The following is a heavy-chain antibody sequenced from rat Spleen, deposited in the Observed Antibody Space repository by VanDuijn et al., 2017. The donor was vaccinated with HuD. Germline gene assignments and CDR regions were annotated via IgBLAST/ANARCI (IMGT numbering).Heavy chain of an antibody. CDR2: IKAKSNNYAT. V-gene: IGHV6-6*01. CDR1: GFTFSTAW. J-gene: IGHJ2*01. Sequence: EVQVLESGGGLVQPGNSLKLSCATSGFTFSTAWMYWYRQFPEKRLEWVARIKAKSNNYATDYTESVKGRFTISRDDSKSSIYLQMNNLKEEDTAIYYCACWYYDGYYHPFDYWGQGVMVTVSS. D-gene: IGHD1-12*03. CDR3: ACWYYDGYYHPFDY.